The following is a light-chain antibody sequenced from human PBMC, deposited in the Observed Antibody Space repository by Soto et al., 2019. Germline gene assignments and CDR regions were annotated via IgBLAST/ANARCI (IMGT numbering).Light chain of an antibody. Sequence: QSVLTQAPSASETPGQRVTISCSGGSSNIGRNTVNWYQQLPGTAPKLLIYRNNRRPSGVPDRFSGSKSGTSASLAISGLQFEDEADDYCEAWDDSLTDYGFGAGTKVTVL. J-gene: IGLJ1*01. CDR3: EAWDDSLTDYG. V-gene: IGLV1-44*01. CDR2: RNN. CDR1: SSNIGRNT.